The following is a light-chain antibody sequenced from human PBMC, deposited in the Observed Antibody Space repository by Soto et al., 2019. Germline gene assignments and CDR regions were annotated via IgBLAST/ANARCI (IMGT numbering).Light chain of an antibody. J-gene: IGLJ2*01. CDR1: SSDVGGYNF. V-gene: IGLV2-8*01. CDR2: EVT. CDR3: SSYAGSNNLV. Sequence: QSALTQPPSASGSPGQSVTISCTGTSSDVGGYNFVSWYQQHPGEAPKLVIFEVTKRPSGVPDRFSGSKSGNTASLTVSGLQAEDEADYYCSSYAGSNNLVFRGGTKLTVL.